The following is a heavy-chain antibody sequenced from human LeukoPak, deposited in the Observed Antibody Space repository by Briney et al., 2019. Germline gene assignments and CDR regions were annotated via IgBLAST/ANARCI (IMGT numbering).Heavy chain of an antibody. J-gene: IGHJ4*02. CDR2: INPNSGGT. Sequence: ASVKVSCKASGYTFTNYYMHWVRQAPGQGLEWMGWINPNSGGTNYAQKFQGRVTMTRDTSISTAYMELSRLRSDDTAVYYCARALEYSSGAGLIFDYWGQGTLVIVSS. CDR3: ARALEYSSGAGLIFDY. D-gene: IGHD6-19*01. CDR1: GYTFTNYY. V-gene: IGHV1-2*02.